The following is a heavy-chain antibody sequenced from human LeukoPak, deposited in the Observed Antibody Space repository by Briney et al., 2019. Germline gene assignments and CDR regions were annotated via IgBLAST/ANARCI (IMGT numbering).Heavy chain of an antibody. J-gene: IGHJ5*02. D-gene: IGHD6-13*01. CDR3: AKVPPSIPAAGNWLGP. V-gene: IGHV1-2*06. Sequence: GASVKVSCKASGYTFTGYYIHWVRQAPGQGLEWMGRINPNTGGTDYAQKFQGRVTMTRDTSITTAYMELSRLTSDDTAIYYCAKVPPSIPAAGNWLGPWGQGALVTVSS. CDR1: GYTFTGYY. CDR2: INPNTGGT.